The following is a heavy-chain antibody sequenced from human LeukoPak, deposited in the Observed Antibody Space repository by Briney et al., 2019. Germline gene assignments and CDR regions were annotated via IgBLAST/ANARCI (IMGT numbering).Heavy chain of an antibody. Sequence: SETLSLTCSVSGASINNNDYYWSWLRQPPGKGLEWIGYIYHSGITYYNPSLKSRVTISVDRSKNQFSLKLSSVTAADTAVYYCARTRHHYDSSGLSDIWGQGTMVTVSS. J-gene: IGHJ3*02. CDR1: GASINNNDYY. CDR2: IYHSGIT. D-gene: IGHD3-22*01. CDR3: ARTRHHYDSSGLSDI. V-gene: IGHV4-30-2*01.